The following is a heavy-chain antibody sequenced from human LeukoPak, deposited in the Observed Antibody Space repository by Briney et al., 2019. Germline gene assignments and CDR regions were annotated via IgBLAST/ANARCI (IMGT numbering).Heavy chain of an antibody. J-gene: IGHJ3*02. V-gene: IGHV4-31*03. CDR1: GGSISSGGYY. CDR2: IYYSGST. D-gene: IGHD3-22*01. CDR3: AREQPYDSSGPDVPYDAFDI. Sequence: PSETLSLTCTVSGGSISSGGYYWSWIRPHPGKGLEWIGYIYYSGSTYYNPSLKSRVTISVDTSKNQSSLKLSSVTAADTAVYYCAREQPYDSSGPDVPYDAFDIWGQGTMVTVSS.